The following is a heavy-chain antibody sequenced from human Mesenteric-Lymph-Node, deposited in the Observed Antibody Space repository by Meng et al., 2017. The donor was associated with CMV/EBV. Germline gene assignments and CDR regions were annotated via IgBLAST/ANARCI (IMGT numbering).Heavy chain of an antibody. V-gene: IGHV3-23*01. CDR3: AKGLRTTVTMHAFDI. D-gene: IGHD4-17*01. CDR2: ISGSGGST. Sequence: GGSLRLSCAASGFTFDDYGMSWVRQAPGKGLEWVSAISGSGGSTYYVDSVKGRFTISRDNSKNTLYLQLSSLRAEDTAVYYCAKGLRTTVTMHAFDIWGQGTMVTVSS. J-gene: IGHJ3*02. CDR1: GFTFDDYG.